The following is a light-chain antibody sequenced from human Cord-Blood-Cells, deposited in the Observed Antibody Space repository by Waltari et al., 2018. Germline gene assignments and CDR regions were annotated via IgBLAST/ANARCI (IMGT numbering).Light chain of an antibody. J-gene: IGKJ2*01. CDR1: QSISSY. V-gene: IGKV1-39*01. CDR3: QQSYSTLMYT. Sequence: DIQMTQPPSSLSASVGDRVTIPCRAIQSISSYLNWYRQKPGKAPKLLIYAASSLQSAVPSRFSGSGSGTDFTLTSSSLQPEEFATYYCQQSYSTLMYTFGQGTKLEIK. CDR2: AAS.